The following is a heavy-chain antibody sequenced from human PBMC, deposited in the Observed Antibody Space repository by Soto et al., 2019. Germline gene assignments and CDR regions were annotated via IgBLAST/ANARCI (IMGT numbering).Heavy chain of an antibody. CDR2: IYYSGST. CDR1: GGSISSGGYY. Sequence: PSETLSLTCTVSGGSISSGGYYWSWIRQHPGKGLEWIGYIYYSGSTYYNPSLKSRVTISVDTSKNQFSLKLSSVTAADTAVYYCAREKYSSSWYLDYWGQGTLVTVSS. CDR3: AREKYSSSWYLDY. J-gene: IGHJ4*02. D-gene: IGHD6-13*01. V-gene: IGHV4-31*03.